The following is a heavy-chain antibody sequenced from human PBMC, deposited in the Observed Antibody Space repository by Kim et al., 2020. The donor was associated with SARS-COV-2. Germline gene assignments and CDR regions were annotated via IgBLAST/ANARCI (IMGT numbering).Heavy chain of an antibody. CDR2: IYASGTV. V-gene: IGHV3-23*05. CDR1: GFIFSNYA. J-gene: IGHJ2*01. D-gene: IGHD3-9*01. CDR3: AKSVYDRTGFHQWYFDV. Sequence: GGSLRLSCAASGFIFSNYAMGWVRQAPGKGLEWVSSIYASGTVMSADSVKGRFIVSRDNSKNTMYLQLNSLKVEDTAVYYCAKSVYDRTGFHQWYFDVWGRGTLVIVSS.